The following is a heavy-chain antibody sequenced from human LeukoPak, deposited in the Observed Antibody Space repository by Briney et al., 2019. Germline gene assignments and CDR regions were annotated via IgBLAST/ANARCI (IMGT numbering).Heavy chain of an antibody. V-gene: IGHV5-51*01. D-gene: IGHD3-3*01. CDR2: IYPGDSNT. J-gene: IGHJ5*02. CDR3: ARAGSRGDFWSGYYGWFDP. CDR1: GYSFTSYW. Sequence: GESLKTSCKGSGYSFTSYWIGWVRQMPGKGLEWMGIIYPGDSNTRYGPSFQGQVTISADKSISTAYLQWSSLKASDTAMYYCARAGSRGDFWSGYYGWFDPWGQGTLVTVSS.